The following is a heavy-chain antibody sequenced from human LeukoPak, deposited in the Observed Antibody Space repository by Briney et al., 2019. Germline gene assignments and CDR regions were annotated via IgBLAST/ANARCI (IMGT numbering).Heavy chain of an antibody. V-gene: IGHV4-59*01. CDR3: AKSVAGTSFDY. CDR2: IYYSGST. J-gene: IGHJ4*02. D-gene: IGHD6-19*01. Sequence: SETLSLTCTVSGGSISSYYWSWIRQPPGKGLEWIGYIYYSGSTNYNPSLKSRVTISVDTSKNQFSLKLSSVTAADTAVYYCAKSVAGTSFDYWGQGTLVTVS. CDR1: GGSISSYY.